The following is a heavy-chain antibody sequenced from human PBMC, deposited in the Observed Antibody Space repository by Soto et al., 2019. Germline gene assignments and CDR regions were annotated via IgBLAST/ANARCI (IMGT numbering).Heavy chain of an antibody. CDR3: AKRPLDYGDPWYYFDY. V-gene: IGHV3-15*01. CDR1: GFSFSNAW. Sequence: GGSLRLSCAASGFSFSNAWMRWVRQAPGKGLEWVGRIKSKTDGGTTDYAAPVKGRFTISRDESKNTLYLQMNSLRAEDTAVYYCAKRPLDYGDPWYYFDYWGQGTLVTVSS. CDR2: IKSKTDGGTT. J-gene: IGHJ4*02. D-gene: IGHD4-17*01.